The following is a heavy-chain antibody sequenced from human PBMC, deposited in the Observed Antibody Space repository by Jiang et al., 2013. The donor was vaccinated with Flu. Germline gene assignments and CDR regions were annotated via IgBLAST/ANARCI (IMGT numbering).Heavy chain of an antibody. CDR1: GFTFSSYA. CDR2: ISYDGSNK. CDR3: ARELGGRSAYYYGMDV. D-gene: IGHD6-19*01. V-gene: IGHV3-30-3*01. J-gene: IGHJ6*02. Sequence: VQLVESGGGVVQPGRSLRLSCAASGFTFSSYAMHWVRQAPGKGLEWVAVISYDGSNKYYADSVKGRFTISRDNSKNTLYLQMNSLRAEDTAVYYCARELGGRSAYYYGMDVVGPRDHGHRLL.